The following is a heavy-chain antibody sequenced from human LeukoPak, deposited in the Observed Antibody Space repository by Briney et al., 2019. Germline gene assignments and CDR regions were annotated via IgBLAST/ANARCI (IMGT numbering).Heavy chain of an antibody. CDR1: GGSISSYY. Sequence: SETLSLTCTVSGGSISSYYWSWIRQPPGKGLEWIGYIYYSGSTNYNPSLKSRVTISVDTSKNQFSLKLSSVTAADTAVYYCATGYGDFRVEGRYFYSWGQGTLVTVSS. CDR3: ATGYGDFRVEGRYFYS. CDR2: IYYSGST. D-gene: IGHD4-17*01. V-gene: IGHV4-59*01. J-gene: IGHJ4*02.